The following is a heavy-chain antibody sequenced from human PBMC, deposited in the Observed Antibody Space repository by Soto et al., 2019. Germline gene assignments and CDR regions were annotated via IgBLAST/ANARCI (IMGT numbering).Heavy chain of an antibody. Sequence: QVQLQESGPGLVKPSQTLSLTCTVSGGSISSGGYYWSWIRQHPGKGLEWIGYIYYSGSTYYNPSLKSRVTISVDTSKNQFSLKLSSVTAADTAVYYCARGLADTAMVPDAFDIWGQGTMVTVSS. D-gene: IGHD5-18*01. CDR2: IYYSGST. J-gene: IGHJ3*02. CDR1: GGSISSGGYY. V-gene: IGHV4-31*03. CDR3: ARGLADTAMVPDAFDI.